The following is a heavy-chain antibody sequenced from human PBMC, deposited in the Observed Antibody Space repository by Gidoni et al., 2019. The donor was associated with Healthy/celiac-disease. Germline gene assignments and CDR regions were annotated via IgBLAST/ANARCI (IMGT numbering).Heavy chain of an antibody. CDR3: ARDPPGIVIGNYYGMDV. CDR2: ISSSGSTI. J-gene: IGHJ6*02. D-gene: IGHD1-26*01. V-gene: IGHV3-48*03. Sequence: EVQLVESGGGLVQPGGSLRLSCAASGFTFSSYEMNGVRQAPGKGLEWVSYISSSGSTIYYADSVKGRFTISRDNAKNSLYLQMNSLRAEDTAVYYCARDPPGIVIGNYYGMDVWGQGTTVTVSS. CDR1: GFTFSSYE.